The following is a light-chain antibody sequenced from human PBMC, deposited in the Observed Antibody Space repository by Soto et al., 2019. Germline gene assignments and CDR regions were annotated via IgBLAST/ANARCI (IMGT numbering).Light chain of an antibody. J-gene: IGKJ3*01. V-gene: IGKV1-5*01. CDR3: QQYNSYPLT. CDR2: DAS. CDR1: QSISSW. Sequence: IQLTQSPSSLSASVGDRVTITCRASQSISSWLAWYQQKPGKAPKLLIYDASSLESGVPSRFSGSGSGTEFTLTISSLQPDDFATYYCQQYNSYPLTFGPGTKVDIK.